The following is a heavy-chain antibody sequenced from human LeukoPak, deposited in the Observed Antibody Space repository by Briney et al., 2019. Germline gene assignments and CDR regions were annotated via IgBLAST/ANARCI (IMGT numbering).Heavy chain of an antibody. CDR3: VRESDFWSGPGIGRPLDV. V-gene: IGHV3-21*01. Sequence: GGSLRLSCAASGFTFSSYSMNWVRQAPGKGLEWVSSISSSSSYIYYADSVKGRFTISRDNAKNTVYLQMNSLRAEDTAVYYCVRESDFWSGPGIGRPLDVWAKGPRSPSPQ. J-gene: IGHJ6*04. D-gene: IGHD3-3*01. CDR1: GFTFSSYS. CDR2: ISSSSSYI.